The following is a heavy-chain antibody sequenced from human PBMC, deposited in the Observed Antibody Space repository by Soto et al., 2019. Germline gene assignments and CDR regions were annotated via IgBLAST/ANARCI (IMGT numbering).Heavy chain of an antibody. V-gene: IGHV3-33*01. CDR1: GFLFSSHG. D-gene: IGHD2-8*01. CDR3: ARDPGITVLNF. Sequence: QVQLVESGGGVVQPGRPLRLSCATSGFLFSSHGYHWVRQAPGKGLEWVGAIWHDGSKIYYADSVKGRFTVSRDDSKNTLSPPMNSLRAADTAVYHCARDPGITVLNFWGQGTLVTVSS. J-gene: IGHJ4*02. CDR2: IWHDGSKI.